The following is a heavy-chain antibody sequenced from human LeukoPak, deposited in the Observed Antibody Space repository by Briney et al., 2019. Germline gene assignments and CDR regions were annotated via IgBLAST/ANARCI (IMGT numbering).Heavy chain of an antibody. J-gene: IGHJ4*02. V-gene: IGHV4-39*01. Sequence: SETLSLTCTVSGGSISSSSYYWGWIRQPPGKGLEWIGSIYYSGSTYYNPSLKSRFTISVDTSKNQFSLKLSSVTAADTAVHYCASGIKRITMVRGVMLYFDYWGQGTLVTVSS. CDR1: GGSISSSSYY. CDR2: IYYSGST. CDR3: ASGIKRITMVRGVMLYFDY. D-gene: IGHD3-10*01.